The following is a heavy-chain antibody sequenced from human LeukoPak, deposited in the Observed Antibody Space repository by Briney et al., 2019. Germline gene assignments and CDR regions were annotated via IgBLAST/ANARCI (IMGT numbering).Heavy chain of an antibody. CDR1: GYSISSGYY. V-gene: IGHV4-38-2*02. D-gene: IGHD6-13*01. CDR2: IYHSGST. J-gene: IGHJ4*02. CDR3: AGIGIAAGD. Sequence: SETLSLTCTVSGYSISSGYYWGWIRQPPGKGLEWIGSIYHSGSTNYNPSLKSRVTISVDTSKNQFSLKLSSVTAADAAVYYCAGIGIAAGDWGQGTLVTVSS.